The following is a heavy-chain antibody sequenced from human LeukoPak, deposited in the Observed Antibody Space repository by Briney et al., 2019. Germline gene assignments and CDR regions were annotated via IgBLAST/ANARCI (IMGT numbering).Heavy chain of an antibody. CDR3: ARAPAGYSYGYYDY. Sequence: PGGSLRLSCAASGFTFSSYWMHWVRQAPGKGLEWVAFIRYDGSNKYYADSVKGRFTISRDNSKNTLYLQMNSLRAEDTAVYYCARAPAGYSYGYYDYWGQGTLVTVSS. D-gene: IGHD5-18*01. V-gene: IGHV3-30*02. CDR2: IRYDGSNK. J-gene: IGHJ4*02. CDR1: GFTFSSYW.